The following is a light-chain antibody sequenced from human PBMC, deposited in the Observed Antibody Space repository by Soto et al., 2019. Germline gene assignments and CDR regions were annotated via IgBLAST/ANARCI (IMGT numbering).Light chain of an antibody. CDR2: EVS. J-gene: IGLJ1*01. Sequence: QSVLTQPASVSGSPGQSITISCTGSSSDVGAYKYVSWFQQHPGKAPKLIIYEVSNRPSGVSNRFSGSNSDNTASLTISGLQAEDEADYYCSSYTSSSTVFGTGTKVTVL. V-gene: IGLV2-14*01. CDR3: SSYTSSSTV. CDR1: SSDVGAYKY.